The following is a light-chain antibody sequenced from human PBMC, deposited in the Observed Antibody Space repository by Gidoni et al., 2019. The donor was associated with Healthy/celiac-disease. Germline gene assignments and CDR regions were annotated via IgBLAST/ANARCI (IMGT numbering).Light chain of an antibody. CDR3: QQYDNLPPLT. CDR1: QEISNY. CDR2: DAS. V-gene: IGKV1-33*01. Sequence: IQMTQSPSSLSASVGARVTIPCQASQEISNYLNWYQQKPGKAPKLLIYDASNLETGVPSRFSGSGSGTDFTFTISSLQPEDIATYYCQQYDNLPPLTFGGGTKVEIK. J-gene: IGKJ4*01.